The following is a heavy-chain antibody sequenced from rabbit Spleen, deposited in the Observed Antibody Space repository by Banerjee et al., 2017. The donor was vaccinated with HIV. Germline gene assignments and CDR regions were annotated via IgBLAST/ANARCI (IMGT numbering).Heavy chain of an antibody. J-gene: IGHJ4*01. D-gene: IGHD1-1*01. Sequence: EQVEESGGGLVKPEGSLKLSCTASGFSFSNKAVMCWVRQAPGKGLEWIACMLSGGSGNAYYATWARGRFTISETSSTTVTLQMTSLTVSDTATYFCARDLPGIIGWNFNLWGPGTLVTVS. CDR2: MLSGGSGNA. V-gene: IGHV1S45*01. CDR3: ARDLPGIIGWNFNL. CDR1: GFSFSNKAV.